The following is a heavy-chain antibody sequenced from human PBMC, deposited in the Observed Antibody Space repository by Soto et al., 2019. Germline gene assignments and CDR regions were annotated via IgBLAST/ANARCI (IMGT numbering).Heavy chain of an antibody. J-gene: IGHJ4*02. V-gene: IGHV1-69*06. CDR1: GDTFSSYA. Sequence: QVQLVQSGAEVKKPGSSVKVSCKASGDTFSSYAISWVRQAPGQGLDWMGGIIPILGTPNYAQKFQGRVTITADKSTSTAYMELSSLRSEDTAVYYCARERSRYDRSGYYRPDYWGQGTLVTVSS. CDR3: ARERSRYDRSGYYRPDY. CDR2: IIPILGTP. D-gene: IGHD3-22*01.